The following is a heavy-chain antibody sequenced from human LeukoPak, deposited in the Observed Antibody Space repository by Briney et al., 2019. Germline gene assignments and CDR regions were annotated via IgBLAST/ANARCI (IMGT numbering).Heavy chain of an antibody. Sequence: ASVKVSCKASGYTFTGYYMHWVRQAPGQGLEWMGWINPNSGGTNYAQKFQGRVTMTRDTSISTAYMELSRLRSDDTAVYYCARYSGYDRDAFDIWGQGTMVTVSS. CDR1: GYTFTGYY. V-gene: IGHV1-2*02. J-gene: IGHJ3*02. D-gene: IGHD5-12*01. CDR2: INPNSGGT. CDR3: ARYSGYDRDAFDI.